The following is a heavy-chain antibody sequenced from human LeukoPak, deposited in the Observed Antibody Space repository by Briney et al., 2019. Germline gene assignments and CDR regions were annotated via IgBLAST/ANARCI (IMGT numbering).Heavy chain of an antibody. CDR1: GFTFSNSG. D-gene: IGHD4-23*01. CDR3: ATDYGGVL. CDR2: ISADGSYI. V-gene: IGHV3-21*01. J-gene: IGHJ4*02. Sequence: GGSLRLSCAASGFTFSNSGFTWVRQTPGKGPECVSAISADGSYILYADSVKGRFTISRDNAKNSLYLQMNSLRAEDTAVYYCATDYGGVLGGQGTLVTVSS.